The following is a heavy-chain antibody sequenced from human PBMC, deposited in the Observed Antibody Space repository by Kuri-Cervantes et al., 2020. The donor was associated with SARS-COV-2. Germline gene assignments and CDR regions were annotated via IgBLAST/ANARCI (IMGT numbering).Heavy chain of an antibody. D-gene: IGHD3-22*01. V-gene: IGHV1-2*04. CDR1: GYTFTGYY. Sequence: ASVKVSCKASGYTFTGYYMHWVRQAPGQGLEWMGWINPNSGGTNYAQKFQGWVTMTRDTSISTVYMELSRLRSDDPAVYYCARSTPFRQLVVISQGGAFDIWGQGTTVTVSS. J-gene: IGHJ3*02. CDR2: INPNSGGT. CDR3: ARSTPFRQLVVISQGGAFDI.